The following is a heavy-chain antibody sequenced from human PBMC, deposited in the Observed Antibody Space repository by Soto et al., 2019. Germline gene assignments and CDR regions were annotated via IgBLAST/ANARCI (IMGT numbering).Heavy chain of an antibody. D-gene: IGHD5-12*01. CDR1: GYTFTSYD. J-gene: IGHJ4*02. CDR2: MNPNSGNT. CDR3: ASLRGYSGYLDY. V-gene: IGHV1-8*01. Sequence: QVQLVQSGAEVKKPGASVKVSCKASGYTFTSYDINWVRQATGQGLEWMGWMNPNSGNTGYAQKFQGRVTMTRNTYISTAYMELSSLRSEETAVYYCASLRGYSGYLDYWGQGTLVTVSS.